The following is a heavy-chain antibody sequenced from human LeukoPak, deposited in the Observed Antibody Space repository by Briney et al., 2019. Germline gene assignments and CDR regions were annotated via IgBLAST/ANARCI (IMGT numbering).Heavy chain of an antibody. CDR3: AGLGYCSDSTCYGAFGL. CDR2: IYPGDSDT. Sequence: GESLKISCKGSEYSFTNYWIGWVRQMPGKGLEWMGIIYPGDSDTRYSPSFQGQVTISADKSISTAFLQWSSLKASDTAMYYCAGLGYCSDSTCYGAFGLWGQGTLVTVSS. CDR1: EYSFTNYW. V-gene: IGHV5-51*01. J-gene: IGHJ3*01. D-gene: IGHD2-15*01.